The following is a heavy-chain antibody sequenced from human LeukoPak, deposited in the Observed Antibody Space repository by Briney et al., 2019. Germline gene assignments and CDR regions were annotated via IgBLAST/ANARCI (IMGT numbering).Heavy chain of an antibody. V-gene: IGHV3-9*01. CDR1: GFTFDDYA. Sequence: GRSPRLSCAASGFTFDDYAMHWVRQAPGKGLEWVSGISWNSGSIGYADSVKGRFTISRDNAKNSLYLQMNSLRAEDTALYYCAKDRYGGKGLDYWGQGTLVTVSS. D-gene: IGHD4-23*01. CDR2: ISWNSGSI. CDR3: AKDRYGGKGLDY. J-gene: IGHJ4*02.